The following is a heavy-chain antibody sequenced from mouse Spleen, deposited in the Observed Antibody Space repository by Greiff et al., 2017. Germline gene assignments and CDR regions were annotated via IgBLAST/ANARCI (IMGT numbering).Heavy chain of an antibody. CDR2: IWAGGST. CDR1: GFSLTSYG. V-gene: IGHV2-9*02. D-gene: IGHD2-3*01. Sequence: VQGVESGPGLVAPSQSLSITCTVSGFSLTSYGVHWVRQPPGKGLEWLGVIWAGGSTNYNSALMSRLSISKDNSKSQVFLKMNSLQTDDTAMYYCASYDGYYEAWFAYWGQGTLVTVSA. CDR3: ASYDGYYEAWFAY. J-gene: IGHJ3*01.